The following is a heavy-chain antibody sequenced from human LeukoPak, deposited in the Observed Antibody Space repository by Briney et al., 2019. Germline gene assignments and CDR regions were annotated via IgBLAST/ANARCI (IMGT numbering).Heavy chain of an antibody. V-gene: IGHV4-4*02. D-gene: IGHD6-13*01. CDR2: IYHSGST. CDR1: GGSISSGNW. CDR3: ARKISAAGSRWFDP. Sequence: SETLSLTCAVSGGSISSGNWWSWVRHPPGKGLEWIGEIYHSGSTNYNPSLKSRVTISVDKSKNQFSLKLSSVTAADTAVYYCARKISAAGSRWFDPWGQGTLVTVSS. J-gene: IGHJ5*02.